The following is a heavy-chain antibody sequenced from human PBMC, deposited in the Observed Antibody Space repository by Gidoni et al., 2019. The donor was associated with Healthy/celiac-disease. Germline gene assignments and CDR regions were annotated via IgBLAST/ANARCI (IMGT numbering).Heavy chain of an antibody. D-gene: IGHD2-15*01. J-gene: IGHJ6*02. CDR2: IYYSGST. V-gene: IGHV4-59*01. CDR3: ARTVVAATPFGYYYYGMDV. Sequence: QVQLQESGPGLVKPSETLSPPCTVSGGPISSYYWSWIRQPPGKGLEWIGYIYYSGSTNYNPSLKSRVTISVDTSKNQFSLKLSSVTAADTAVYYCARTVVAATPFGYYYYGMDVWGQGTTVTVSS. CDR1: GGPISSYY.